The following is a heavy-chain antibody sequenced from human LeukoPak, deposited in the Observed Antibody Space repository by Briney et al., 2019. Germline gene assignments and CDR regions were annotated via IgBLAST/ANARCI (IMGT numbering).Heavy chain of an antibody. CDR1: GFTFSSYA. J-gene: IGHJ4*02. Sequence: PGGSLRLSCAGPGFTFSSYAMSWVRQAPGKGLEWVSAISDTGATTYDADSVKGRFTISRDNSRSTLYLQMNSLRAEDTALYYCAKDTSIGRYCTNGVCSPFDCWGQGTLVTVSS. V-gene: IGHV3-23*01. CDR2: ISDTGATT. D-gene: IGHD2-8*01. CDR3: AKDTSIGRYCTNGVCSPFDC.